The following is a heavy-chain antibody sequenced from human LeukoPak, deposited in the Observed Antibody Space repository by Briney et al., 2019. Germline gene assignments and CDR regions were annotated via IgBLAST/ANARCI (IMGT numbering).Heavy chain of an antibody. CDR1: GYTFTSYD. CDR3: ARDGGAVLLWFGDLPDY. CDR2: MNPNSGNT. Sequence: GASVKVSCKASGYTFTSYDINWVRQATGQGLEWMGWMNPNSGNTGYAQKLQGRVTMTTDTSTSTAYMELRSLRSDDTAVYYCARDGGAVLLWFGDLPDYWGQGTLVTVSS. D-gene: IGHD3-10*01. J-gene: IGHJ4*02. V-gene: IGHV1-8*01.